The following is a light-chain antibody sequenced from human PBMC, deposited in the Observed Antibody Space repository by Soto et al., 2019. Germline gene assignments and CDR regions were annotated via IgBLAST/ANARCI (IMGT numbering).Light chain of an antibody. V-gene: IGKV1-39*01. Sequence: DIQMTQSPSSLSASVGDRVTITCRASQSISSYLNWYQQKPGKAPKLLIYAESSLQSGVPSRFSGSGSGTDFTLTISSLQPEDIATYYCQASYSTSFGQGTKVDIK. CDR1: QSISSY. CDR2: AES. CDR3: QASYSTS. J-gene: IGKJ1*01.